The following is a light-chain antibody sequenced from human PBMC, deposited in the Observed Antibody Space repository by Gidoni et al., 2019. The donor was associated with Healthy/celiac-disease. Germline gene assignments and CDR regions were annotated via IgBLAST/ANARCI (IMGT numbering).Light chain of an antibody. CDR2: RTD. Sequence: QSVLTQPPSASGTPGQRVTISCSGSSSNIGRNYVYWYQQLPGTAPKVLIFRTDQRPSGIADRFSASKSGTSASLAVSGLRSEDEANYCCAAWDESLNGMIFGGGTKLTVL. J-gene: IGLJ2*01. CDR3: AAWDESLNGMI. V-gene: IGLV1-47*01. CDR1: SSNIGRNY.